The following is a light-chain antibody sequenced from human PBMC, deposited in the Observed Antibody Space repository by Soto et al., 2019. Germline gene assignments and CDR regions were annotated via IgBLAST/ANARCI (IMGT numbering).Light chain of an antibody. Sequence: ETVLTQSPGTLSLSPGERATLSCRASQSVSSNYLAWYQQKPGQAPRLLIYGASTRATGIPDRFSGSGSGTDFSLTIRRLEPEDFAVYSCQQFGRSPPSLTFGQGTKVEIK. CDR2: GAS. V-gene: IGKV3-20*01. J-gene: IGKJ1*01. CDR1: QSVSSNY. CDR3: QQFGRSPPSLT.